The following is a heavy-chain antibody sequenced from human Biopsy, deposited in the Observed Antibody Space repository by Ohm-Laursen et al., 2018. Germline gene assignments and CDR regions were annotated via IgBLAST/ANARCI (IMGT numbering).Heavy chain of an antibody. CDR2: IDYRGST. V-gene: IGHV4-59*08. CDR3: ATTTMDTSGWYGNYFDS. D-gene: IGHD6-19*01. CDR1: SGSISSYY. J-gene: IGHJ4*02. Sequence: SETLSLTCTVSSGSISSYYWSWIRQPPGKGLEWIGYIDYRGSTKYNPSLKSRVTMSVDTSKNQFSLKVYSVTAADTAIYYCATTTMDTSGWYGNYFDSWGQGALVTVSS.